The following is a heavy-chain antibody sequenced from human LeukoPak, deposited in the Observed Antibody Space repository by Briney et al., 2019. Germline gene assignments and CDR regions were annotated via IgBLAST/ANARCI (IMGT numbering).Heavy chain of an antibody. Sequence: GASVKVSCKASGYTFTSYAMHWVRQAPGQRLEWMGWINAGNGNTKYSQKLQGRVTITRDTSASTAYMELSSLRSEDTAVYYCAGETPGGFIVVVNWFDPWGQGTLVTVSS. CDR2: INAGNGNT. V-gene: IGHV1-3*01. D-gene: IGHD2-15*01. CDR3: AGETPGGFIVVVNWFDP. J-gene: IGHJ5*02. CDR1: GYTFTSYA.